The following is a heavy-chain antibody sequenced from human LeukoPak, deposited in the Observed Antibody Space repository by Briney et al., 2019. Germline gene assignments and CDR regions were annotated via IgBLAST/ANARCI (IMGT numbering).Heavy chain of an antibody. J-gene: IGHJ5*02. CDR3: AKEPHDFWSGYSPNFFDP. V-gene: IGHV3-23*01. CDR1: GYNFSSYA. D-gene: IGHD3-3*01. Sequence: GGSLRLSCAASGYNFSSYAMSWVRQAPGKGLEWVSAISGSGGSTHYADSVKGRFTIPRDNSKNMLFLRMSTLRAEDTAVYYCAKEPHDFWSGYSPNFFDPWGQGTLVTVSS. CDR2: ISGSGGST.